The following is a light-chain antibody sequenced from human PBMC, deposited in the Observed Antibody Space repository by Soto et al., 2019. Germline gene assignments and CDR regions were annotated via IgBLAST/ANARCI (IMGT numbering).Light chain of an antibody. CDR1: QSITTS. J-gene: IGKJ2*01. CDR3: QQSFSLPPT. V-gene: IGKV1-39*01. CDR2: TAS. Sequence: DIQMTQSPSSLSASVGDGVTITCRSSQSITTSLNWYHQKPGQAPKLLIFTASNLHTGVPSRFSGSGSGTHFTLTISSLQPEDFATYYCQQSFSLPPTFGQGTKLDIK.